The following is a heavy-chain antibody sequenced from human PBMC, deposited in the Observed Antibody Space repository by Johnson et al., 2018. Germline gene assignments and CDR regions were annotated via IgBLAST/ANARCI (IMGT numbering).Heavy chain of an antibody. J-gene: IGHJ4*02. CDR3: ARETKTTYYYDNSGYSLDY. V-gene: IGHV3-11*01. CDR2: ISISGSST. Sequence: QVQLVESGGGLVEPGGSLRLSCAASGFNFTDYNMSWLRQAPGRGLEWISDISISGSSTYYADAVKGRFSIPRDNAKNSLYLQMNSLGAEDTAVYYCARETKTTYYYDNSGYSLDYWGQGTLVTVSS. CDR1: GFNFTDYN. D-gene: IGHD3-22*01.